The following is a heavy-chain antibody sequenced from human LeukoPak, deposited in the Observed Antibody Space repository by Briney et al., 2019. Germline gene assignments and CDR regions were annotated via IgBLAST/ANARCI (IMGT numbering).Heavy chain of an antibody. D-gene: IGHD3-22*01. Sequence: SETLSLTCTVSGGSISNYYWNWLRQPPGKGLEWIGYIYYSGSTNYNPSLQSRVTISVDTSKNQFSLKLTSVTAADTAVYYCARGVTMIVVVIHDWYFDLWGRGTLVTVSS. V-gene: IGHV4-59*08. J-gene: IGHJ2*01. CDR3: ARGVTMIVVVIHDWYFDL. CDR2: IYYSGST. CDR1: GGSISNYY.